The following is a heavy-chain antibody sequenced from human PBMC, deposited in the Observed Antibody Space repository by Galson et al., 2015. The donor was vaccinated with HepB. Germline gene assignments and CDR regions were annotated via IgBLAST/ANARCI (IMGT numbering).Heavy chain of an antibody. V-gene: IGHV3-23*01. D-gene: IGHD5-18*01. Sequence: SLRLSCAASGFAFDTHAMSWVRQAPGRGLEWISGISGNGDSTFYADSVKGRFTVSKDNSNNMLSLQMNSLRADDAGLYFCAKGYGLSDSWGQGILVTVSS. CDR1: GFAFDTHA. CDR2: ISGNGDST. J-gene: IGHJ5*01. CDR3: AKGYGLSDS.